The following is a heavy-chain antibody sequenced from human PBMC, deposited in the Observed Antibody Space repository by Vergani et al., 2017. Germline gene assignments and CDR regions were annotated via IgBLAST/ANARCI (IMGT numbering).Heavy chain of an antibody. CDR2: IYYSGST. CDR1: GGSISSSSYY. V-gene: IGHV4-39*01. CDR3: ARGDMVRGYYMDV. J-gene: IGHJ6*03. Sequence: QLQLQESGPGLVKPSETLSLTCTVSGGSISSSSYYWGWIRQPPGKGLEWIGSIYYSGSTYSTPSLKSRVTISVDTSKNQFSLKLSSVTAADTAVYYCARGDMVRGYYMDVWGKGTTVTVSS. D-gene: IGHD3-10*01.